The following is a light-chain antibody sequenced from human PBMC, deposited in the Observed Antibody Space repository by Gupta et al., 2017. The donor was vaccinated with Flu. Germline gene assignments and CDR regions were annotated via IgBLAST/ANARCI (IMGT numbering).Light chain of an antibody. CDR2: GAS. Sequence: EIVMPQSPATLSVSPGERATLSCRASQSVSSNVAWYQQKPGQTPRLLIYGASTTATGLPSRFSGSGSGTEFTLTISSLQSEDFAVYYCQQFNNWPLTFGEGTKVDIK. V-gene: IGKV3-15*01. CDR1: QSVSSN. CDR3: QQFNNWPLT. J-gene: IGKJ1*01.